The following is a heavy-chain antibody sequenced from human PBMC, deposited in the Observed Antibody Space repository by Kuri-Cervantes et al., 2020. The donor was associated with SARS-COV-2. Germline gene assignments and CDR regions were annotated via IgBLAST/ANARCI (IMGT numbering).Heavy chain of an antibody. Sequence: GSLRLSSAVYGGSFSGYYWSWIRQPPGKGLEWIGEINHSGSTNYNPSLKSRVTISVDTSKSQFSLKLSSVTAADTAVYYCARLGLADGYNFYYYYYGMDVWGQGTTVTVSS. CDR2: INHSGST. CDR1: GGSFSGYY. CDR3: ARLGLADGYNFYYYYYGMDV. V-gene: IGHV4-34*01. J-gene: IGHJ6*02. D-gene: IGHD5-24*01.